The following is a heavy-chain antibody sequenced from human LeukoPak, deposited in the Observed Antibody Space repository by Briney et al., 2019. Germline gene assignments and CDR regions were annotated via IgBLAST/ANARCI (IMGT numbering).Heavy chain of an antibody. CDR1: GYTFSGYY. V-gene: IGHV1-2*02. CDR3: ARAQRGRFAAFDI. D-gene: IGHD2-15*01. J-gene: IGHJ3*02. CDR2: INSNSGNT. Sequence: GSVRVSCMASGYTFSGYYIHWVRQAPGQGLEWMGWINSNSGNTNYAETVQGRVTMTRDTSISTASIELSRLRSDDTAVYYCARAQRGRFAAFDICGQGTMVTVSS.